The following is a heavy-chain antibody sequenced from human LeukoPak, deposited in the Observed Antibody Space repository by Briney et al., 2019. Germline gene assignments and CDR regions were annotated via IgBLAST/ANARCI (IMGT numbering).Heavy chain of an antibody. CDR3: ARHDWAQLWVTYNWFDP. CDR2: IYYSGST. CDR1: GGSISSRSYY. V-gene: IGHV4-39*01. Sequence: PSETLSLTCTVSGGSISSRSYYWGWIRQPPGKGLEWIGSIYYSGSTYYNPSLKSRVTISVDTSKNQFSLKLSSVTAADTAVYYCARHDWAQLWVTYNWFDPWGQGTLVTVSS. D-gene: IGHD5-18*01. J-gene: IGHJ5*02.